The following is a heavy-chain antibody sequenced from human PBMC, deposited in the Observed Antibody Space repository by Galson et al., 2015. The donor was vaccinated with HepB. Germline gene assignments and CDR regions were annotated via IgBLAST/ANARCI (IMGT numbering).Heavy chain of an antibody. CDR1: GVTIPSYS. CDR3: ARNPSSYDYYNMDV. Sequence: SLRLSCAASGVTIPSYSMNWVRKAPGKGLEWLAYICAGSTTKYYADSVKGRFTISRDNAKKFLYLHMNSLRGEDTAVYYCARNPSSYDYYNMDVWGHGTTVTVSS. J-gene: IGHJ6*02. V-gene: IGHV3-48*01. CDR2: ICAGSTTK.